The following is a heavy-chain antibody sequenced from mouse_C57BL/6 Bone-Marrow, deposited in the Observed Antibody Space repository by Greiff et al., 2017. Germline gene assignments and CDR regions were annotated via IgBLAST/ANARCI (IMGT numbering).Heavy chain of an antibody. D-gene: IGHD1-1*02. CDR1: GFTFTDYY. V-gene: IGHV7-3*01. CDR3: ARGSLWFAD. Sequence: DVQLVESGGGLVQPGGSLSLSCAASGFTFTDYYMSWVRQPPGKALEWLGFIRNKANGYTTDYSASVKGRLTISRDNSPSILYLQMKALRAEDSATYYCARGSLWFADWGQGTLVTVSA. CDR2: IRNKANGYTT. J-gene: IGHJ3*01.